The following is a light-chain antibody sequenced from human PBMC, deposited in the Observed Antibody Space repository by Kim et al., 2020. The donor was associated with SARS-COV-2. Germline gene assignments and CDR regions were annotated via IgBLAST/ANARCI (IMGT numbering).Light chain of an antibody. Sequence: LSPGERVTLSCRARPSVSSSSLAWYQQKPGQAPRLLIFGASSRATGIPDRFSGSGSGTDFTLSISRLEPEDFAVYFCQQYGTAPTFGQGTRLEIK. CDR3: QQYGTAPT. J-gene: IGKJ5*01. CDR1: PSVSSSS. V-gene: IGKV3-20*01. CDR2: GAS.